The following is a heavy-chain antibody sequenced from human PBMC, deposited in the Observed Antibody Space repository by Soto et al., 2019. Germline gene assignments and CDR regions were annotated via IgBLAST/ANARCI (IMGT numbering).Heavy chain of an antibody. J-gene: IGHJ4*02. CDR1: GFTFSSYS. D-gene: IGHD3-16*01. CDR2: ISSSSSYI. CDR3: ARDDWVFGGAISRPFDF. V-gene: IGHV3-21*01. Sequence: GGSLRLSCAASGFTFSSYSMNWVRQAPGKGLEWVSSISSSSSYIYYADSVKGRFTISRDNAKNSLYLQMNSLRDEDTAVYYWARDDWVFGGAISRPFDFWGRETLVTFS.